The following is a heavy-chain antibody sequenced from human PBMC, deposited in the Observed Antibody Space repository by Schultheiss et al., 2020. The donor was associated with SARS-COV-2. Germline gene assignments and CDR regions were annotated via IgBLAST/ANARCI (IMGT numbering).Heavy chain of an antibody. CDR2: IDYEGRI. Sequence: SETLSLTCTVSGGSVRSGDSYWSWIRQSPGKGLEWIGYIDYEGRIFYNPSLKSRLTISIDTSKNHFSLKLTSVTAADTAVYYCGRIVLARHWFDPWGQGTLVTVSS. CDR1: GGSVRSGDSY. J-gene: IGHJ5*02. CDR3: GRIVLARHWFDP. D-gene: IGHD3-22*01. V-gene: IGHV4-30-4*01.